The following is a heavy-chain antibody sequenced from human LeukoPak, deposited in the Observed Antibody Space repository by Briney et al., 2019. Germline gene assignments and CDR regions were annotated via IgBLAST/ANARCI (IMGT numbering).Heavy chain of an antibody. D-gene: IGHD3-16*01. Sequence: GGSLRLSCAASGFTFSSYSMNWVRQAPGKGLEWVSSISSSSSYIYYADSVKGRFTISRDNAKNSLYLQMNSLRAEDTAVYYCARATPPVRGPPFGYGGQGPLVTFP. V-gene: IGHV3-21*01. CDR2: ISSSSSYI. CDR1: GFTFSSYS. CDR3: ARATPPVRGPPFGY. J-gene: IGHJ4*02.